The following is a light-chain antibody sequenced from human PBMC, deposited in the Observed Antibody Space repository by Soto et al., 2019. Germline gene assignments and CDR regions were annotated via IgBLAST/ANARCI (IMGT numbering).Light chain of an antibody. CDR1: QSLLDSDDGNTY. Sequence: DIVMTQTPLSLPVTPGEPASISCRSSQSLLDSDDGNTYLDWYLQKPGQSPQLLIYLGSNRASGVPDRFSGSGSGTDFTLKISRVEAEDVGVYYCMQALQTPPTFGQGTKVEIK. J-gene: IGKJ1*01. CDR2: LGS. CDR3: MQALQTPPT. V-gene: IGKV2-28*01.